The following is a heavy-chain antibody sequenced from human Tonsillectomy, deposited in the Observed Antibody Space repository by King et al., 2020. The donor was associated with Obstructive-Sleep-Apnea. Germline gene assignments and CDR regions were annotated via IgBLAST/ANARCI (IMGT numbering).Heavy chain of an antibody. V-gene: IGHV3-48*04. D-gene: IGHD3-9*01. Sequence: VQLVESGGGLVQPGGSLRLSCAASGFTFSSYSMNWVRQAPGKGLEWVSYISSSSSTIYYADSVKGRFTISRDNAKNSLYLQMNSLRAEDTAVYYCARDQNNYDMLTGYSDLGADAFDIWGQGTMVTVSS. CDR2: ISSSSSTI. CDR1: GFTFSSYS. CDR3: ARDQNNYDMLTGYSDLGADAFDI. J-gene: IGHJ3*02.